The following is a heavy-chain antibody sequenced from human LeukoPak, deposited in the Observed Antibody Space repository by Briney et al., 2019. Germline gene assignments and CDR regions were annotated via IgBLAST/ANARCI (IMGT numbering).Heavy chain of an antibody. CDR3: ARDREDIVVVPAAHTWGMSDAFDI. CDR2: ISSSSSYI. D-gene: IGHD2-2*01. V-gene: IGHV3-21*05. Sequence: GGSLRLSCAASGFTFSSYSMNWVRQAPGKGLEWVSYISSSSSYIYYADSVKGRFTISRDNAKNSLYLQMNSLRAEDTAVYYCARDREDIVVVPAAHTWGMSDAFDIWGQGTMVTVSS. J-gene: IGHJ3*02. CDR1: GFTFSSYS.